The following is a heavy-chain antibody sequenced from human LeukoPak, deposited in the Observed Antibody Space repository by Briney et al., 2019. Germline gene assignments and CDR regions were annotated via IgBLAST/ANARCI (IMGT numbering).Heavy chain of an antibody. CDR1: GYTFTGYY. V-gene: IGHV1-2*02. J-gene: IGHJ5*02. D-gene: IGHD1-26*01. CDR3: AREHTGIVGATWFDP. CDR2: INPNSGGT. Sequence: ASVKVSCKASGYTFTGYYMHWVRQAPGQGLEWMGWINPNSGGTNYAQKFQGRVTMTRDTSISTAYMELSRLRSDDTAVYYCAREHTGIVGATWFDPWGQGTLFTVSS.